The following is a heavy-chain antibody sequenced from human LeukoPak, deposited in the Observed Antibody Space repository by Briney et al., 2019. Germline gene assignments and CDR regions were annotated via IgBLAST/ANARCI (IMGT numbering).Heavy chain of an antibody. D-gene: IGHD1-26*01. Sequence: GGSLRLSCAASGFTFSSYSMNWVRQAPGKGLEWVSVIYSGGGTYYADSVKGRFTISRDNSKNTLYLQMNSLRAEDTAVYYCASGGSGSYSYWGQGTLVTVSS. CDR1: GFTFSSYS. V-gene: IGHV3-53*01. CDR2: IYSGGGT. J-gene: IGHJ4*02. CDR3: ASGGSGSYSY.